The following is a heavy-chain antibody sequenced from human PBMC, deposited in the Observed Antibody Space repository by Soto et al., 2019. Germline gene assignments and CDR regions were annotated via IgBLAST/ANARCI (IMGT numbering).Heavy chain of an antibody. CDR1: GFTFSSYS. CDR2: ISSSSSYI. J-gene: IGHJ6*02. CDR3: ARESKSGFYYYYGMDV. V-gene: IGHV3-21*01. Sequence: GSLRLSCAASGFTFSSYSMNWVRQAPGKGLEWVSSISSSSSYIYYADSVKGRFTISRDNAKNSLYLQMNSLRAEDTAVYYCARESKSGFYYYYGMDVWGQGTTVTVSS.